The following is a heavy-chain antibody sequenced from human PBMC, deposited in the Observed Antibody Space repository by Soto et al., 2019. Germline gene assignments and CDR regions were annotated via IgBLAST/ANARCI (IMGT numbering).Heavy chain of an antibody. D-gene: IGHD5-18*01. CDR1: GYTFTSFY. CDR2: INPSDGST. CDR3: ARGLGDTAMATYDFHY. V-gene: IGHV1-46*03. J-gene: IGHJ4*02. Sequence: QVLLVQSGAEVKKPGASVKVSCTASGYTFTSFYLHWVRQAPGQGLDWMGMINPSDGSTIYAQKFQGKSTLNRDTSTTTVYMELSSLESEDTAVYYCARGLGDTAMATYDFHYWGQGTLVTVSS.